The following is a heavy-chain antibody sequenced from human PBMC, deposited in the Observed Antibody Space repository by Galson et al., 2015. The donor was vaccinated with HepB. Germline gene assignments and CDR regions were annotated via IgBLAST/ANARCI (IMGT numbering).Heavy chain of an antibody. CDR2: ITNGDANM. D-gene: IGHD2-2*01. V-gene: IGHV3-11*01. J-gene: IGHJ6*03. CDR3: ARDRGVLAPAATFYMDV. Sequence: SLRLSCAASGFTFSSYYMSWIRQASGKGLEWVSYITNGDANMYYADSVRGRFTISRDNAKNSLYLQMNSLRAEDTAVYYCARDRGVLAPAATFYMDVWSKGTTVTVSS. CDR1: GFTFSSYY.